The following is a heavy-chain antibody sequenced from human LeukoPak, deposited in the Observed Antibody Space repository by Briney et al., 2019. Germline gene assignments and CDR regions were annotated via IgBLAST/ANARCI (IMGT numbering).Heavy chain of an antibody. CDR3: TTLGYG. D-gene: IGHD2-15*01. Sequence: HPGQSLRLSCTASGFTFGDYAMSWFRQAPGKGLEWVGFIRSKTYGGTTEYAASVKGRFTISRDDSKNTLYLQMNSLKTEDTAVYYCTTLGYGWGQGTLVTVSS. J-gene: IGHJ4*02. CDR2: IRSKTYGGTT. V-gene: IGHV3-49*03. CDR1: GFTFGDYA.